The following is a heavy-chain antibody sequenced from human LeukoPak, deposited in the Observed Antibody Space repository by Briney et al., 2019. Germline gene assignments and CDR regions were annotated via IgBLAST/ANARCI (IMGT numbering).Heavy chain of an antibody. V-gene: IGHV4-34*01. CDR3: ARGPNYYDSSGYTYYMDV. D-gene: IGHD3-22*01. CDR2: INHSGST. Sequence: SETLSLTCTVSGGSISSYYWSWIRQPPGKGLEWIEEINHSGSTNYNPSLKSRVTISVDTSKNQFSLKLSSVTAADTAVYYCARGPNYYDSSGYTYYMDVWGKGTTVTVSS. J-gene: IGHJ6*03. CDR1: GGSISSYY.